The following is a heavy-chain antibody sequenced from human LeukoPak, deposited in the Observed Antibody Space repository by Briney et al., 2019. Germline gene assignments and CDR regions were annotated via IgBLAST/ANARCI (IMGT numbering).Heavy chain of an antibody. D-gene: IGHD3-10*01. CDR3: ARATIYYYGSGSYSTDYNWFDP. Sequence: SETLSLTCTVSGGSISSYYWSRIRQPPGKVLEWIGYIYYSGSTNYNPSLRSRVTISVDTSKNQFSLKLSSVTAADTAVYYCARATIYYYGSGSYSTDYNWFDPWGQGTLVTVSS. CDR1: GGSISSYY. J-gene: IGHJ5*02. CDR2: IYYSGST. V-gene: IGHV4-59*01.